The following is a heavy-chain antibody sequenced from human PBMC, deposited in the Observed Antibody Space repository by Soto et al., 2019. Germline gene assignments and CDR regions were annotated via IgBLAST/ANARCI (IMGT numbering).Heavy chain of an antibody. CDR3: ARDKITGLFDY. D-gene: IGHD2-8*02. Sequence: ETQSHSCAVXGGXIRGYYWTWISKNPGTGLERKGEIIHSGSTNYNPSFKSRDNKTVDTSKNQFSLKLTSVTAVDTVVYYCARDKITGLFDYWGQGTLVTVSS. V-gene: IGHV4-34*12. CDR2: IIHSGST. CDR1: GGXIRGYY. J-gene: IGHJ4*02.